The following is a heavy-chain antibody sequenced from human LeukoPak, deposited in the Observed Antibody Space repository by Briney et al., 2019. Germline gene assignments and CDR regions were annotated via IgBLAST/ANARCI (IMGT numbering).Heavy chain of an antibody. D-gene: IGHD3-3*01. Sequence: GGSLRLSCAASGFTVSSNYMSWVRQAPGKGLEWVSVIYSGGSTYYADSVKGRFTISRDSSKNTLYLQMNSLRAEDTAVYYCARDQFAFGVFDYWGQGTLVTVSS. V-gene: IGHV3-53*01. J-gene: IGHJ4*02. CDR3: ARDQFAFGVFDY. CDR1: GFTVSSNY. CDR2: IYSGGST.